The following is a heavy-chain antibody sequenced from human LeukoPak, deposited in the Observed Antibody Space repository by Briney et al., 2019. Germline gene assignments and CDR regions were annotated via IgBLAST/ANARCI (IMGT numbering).Heavy chain of an antibody. CDR3: AKDYDFWTGYGMDV. CDR1: GFTFDDYA. D-gene: IGHD3-3*01. J-gene: IGHJ6*02. CDR2: ISWNSGSI. Sequence: PGGSLRLSCAASGFTFDDYAMHWVRQAPGKGLEWVSGISWNSGSIGYADSVKGRFTIFRDNAKNSLYLQMNSLRAEDTALYYCAKDYDFWTGYGMDVWGQGTTVTVSS. V-gene: IGHV3-9*01.